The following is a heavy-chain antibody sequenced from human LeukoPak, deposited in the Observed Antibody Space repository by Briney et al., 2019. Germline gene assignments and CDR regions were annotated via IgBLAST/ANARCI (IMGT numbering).Heavy chain of an antibody. CDR3: ASGGAQRAPFDY. D-gene: IGHD1-26*01. V-gene: IGHV1-8*03. Sequence: ASVKVSCKASGYTFTSYDINWVRQATGQGLEWMGWMNPNSGNTGYAQKFQGRVTITRNTSISTAYIELSSLRSEDTAVYYCASGGAQRAPFDYWGQGTLVTVSS. J-gene: IGHJ4*02. CDR2: MNPNSGNT. CDR1: GYTFTSYD.